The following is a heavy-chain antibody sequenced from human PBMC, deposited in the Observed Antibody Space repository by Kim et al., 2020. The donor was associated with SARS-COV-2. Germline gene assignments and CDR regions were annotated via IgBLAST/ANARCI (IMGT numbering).Heavy chain of an antibody. J-gene: IGHJ6*02. CDR1: GYTFTSYG. CDR2: ISAYNGNT. Sequence: ASVKVSCKASGYTFTSYGISWVRQAPGQGREWMGWISAYNGNTNYAQKLQGRVTMTTDTSTSTAYMELRSLRSDDTAVYYCASGEYYGSGSYRNYYYYGMDVWGQGTTVTVSS. V-gene: IGHV1-18*01. CDR3: ASGEYYGSGSYRNYYYYGMDV. D-gene: IGHD3-10*01.